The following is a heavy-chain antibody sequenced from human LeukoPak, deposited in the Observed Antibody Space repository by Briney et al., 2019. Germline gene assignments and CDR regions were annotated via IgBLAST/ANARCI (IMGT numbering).Heavy chain of an antibody. J-gene: IGHJ3*02. CDR2: IFPSGGEI. D-gene: IGHD4-23*01. CDR1: GFTFSTFA. Sequence: AGGSLRLSCAASGFTFSTFAMIWVRQPPGKGLEWVSSIFPSGGEIHYADSVKGRFTISRDNAKNSLYLQMNSLRAEDTAVYYCARLGGLRWSYDAFDIWGQGTMVTVSS. CDR3: ARLGGLRWSYDAFDI. V-gene: IGHV3-21*01.